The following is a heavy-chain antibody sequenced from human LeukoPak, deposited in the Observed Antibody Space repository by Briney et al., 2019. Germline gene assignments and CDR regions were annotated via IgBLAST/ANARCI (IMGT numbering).Heavy chain of an antibody. D-gene: IGHD5-18*01. Sequence: PSETLSLTCTVSGGSISSYYWSWIRQPPGKGLEWIGYIYYSGSTNYNPSLKSRVTISVDTSKNQFSLKLSSVTAADTAVYYCARVREEGYLREFDYWGQGTLVTVSS. V-gene: IGHV4-59*01. J-gene: IGHJ4*02. CDR1: GGSISSYY. CDR3: ARVREEGYLREFDY. CDR2: IYYSGST.